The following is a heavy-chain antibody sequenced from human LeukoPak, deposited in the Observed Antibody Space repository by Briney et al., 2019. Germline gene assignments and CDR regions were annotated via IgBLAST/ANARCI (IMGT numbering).Heavy chain of an antibody. V-gene: IGHV3-21*01. J-gene: IGHJ4*02. CDR3: ARGPYSGYDL. D-gene: IGHD5-12*01. CDR2: ISSSSYYI. Sequence: PGGSLRLSCAASEFTFSSYTMNWVRQAPGKGLEWVSSISSSSYYIYYADSVKGRFTISRDNAKNSLYLQMNSLRAEDTAVYYCARGPYSGYDLWGQGTLVTVSS. CDR1: EFTFSSYT.